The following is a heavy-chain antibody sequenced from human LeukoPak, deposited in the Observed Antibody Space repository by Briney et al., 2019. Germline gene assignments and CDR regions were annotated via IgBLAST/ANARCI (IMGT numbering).Heavy chain of an antibody. CDR1: GYSISSGYY. D-gene: IGHD3-9*01. Sequence: NSSETLSLTCTVSGYSISSGYYWGWIRQPPGKGLEWIGSIYHSGSTYYNPSLKSRVTISVDTSKNQFSLKLSSVTAADTAVYYCARVYYDILIRPTSPLGSGAQGTLATVSS. J-gene: IGHJ4*02. CDR2: IYHSGST. V-gene: IGHV4-38-2*02. CDR3: ARVYYDILIRPTSPLGS.